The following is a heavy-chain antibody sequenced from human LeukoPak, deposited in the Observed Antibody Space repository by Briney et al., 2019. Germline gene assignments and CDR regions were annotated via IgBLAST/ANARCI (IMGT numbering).Heavy chain of an antibody. CDR2: INPNSGGT. Sequence: ASVKVSCKASGYTLSGYYMHWVRQAPGQGLEWMGWINPNSGGTNYAQKFQGRVTMTRDTSIRKAYMELSRLRSDDTAVYYCARERVVGALSSALDYWGQGTLVTVSS. V-gene: IGHV1-2*02. D-gene: IGHD1-26*01. J-gene: IGHJ4*02. CDR3: ARERVVGALSSALDY. CDR1: GYTLSGYY.